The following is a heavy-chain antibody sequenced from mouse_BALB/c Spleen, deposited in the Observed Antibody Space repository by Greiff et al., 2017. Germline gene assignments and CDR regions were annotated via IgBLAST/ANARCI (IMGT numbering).Heavy chain of an antibody. CDR3: ARFYGSSYGYYAMDY. Sequence: VQLQQSGPELVKPGASVKMSCKASGYTFTSYVMHWVKQKPGQGLEWIGYINPYNDGTKYNEKFKGKATLTSDKSSSTAYMELSSLTSEDSAVYYCARFYGSSYGYYAMDYWGQGTSVTVSS. CDR2: INPYNDGT. D-gene: IGHD1-1*01. J-gene: IGHJ4*01. CDR1: GYTFTSYV. V-gene: IGHV1-14*01.